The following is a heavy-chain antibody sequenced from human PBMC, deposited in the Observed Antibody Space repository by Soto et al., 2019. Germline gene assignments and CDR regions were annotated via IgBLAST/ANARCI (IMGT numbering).Heavy chain of an antibody. D-gene: IGHD6-6*01. V-gene: IGHV3-23*01. CDR3: AKDLYSSSSGSLNY. Sequence: PGGSLRLSCAASGFTFSSYAMSWVRQAPGKGLEWVSAISGSGGSTYYADSVKGRFTISRDNSKNTLYLQMNSLRAEDTAVYYCAKDLYSSSSGSLNYWGQGTLVTVSS. J-gene: IGHJ4*02. CDR2: ISGSGGST. CDR1: GFTFSSYA.